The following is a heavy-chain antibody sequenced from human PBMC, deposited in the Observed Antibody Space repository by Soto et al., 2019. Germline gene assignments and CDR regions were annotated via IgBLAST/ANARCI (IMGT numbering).Heavy chain of an antibody. D-gene: IGHD3-22*01. CDR3: AGDSSGYSYDAFDI. CDR2: INSDGTGT. J-gene: IGHJ3*02. CDR1: RFTFSTYW. V-gene: IGHV3-74*01. Sequence: EVQLVESGGGLVQPGGSLRLSCAASRFTFSTYWMHWVRQAPGKGLVWVSRINSDGTGTSYADSVKGRITISRDNAKNTLYLQMNSLRSEDTAVYYWAGDSSGYSYDAFDIWGQGTMVTVSS.